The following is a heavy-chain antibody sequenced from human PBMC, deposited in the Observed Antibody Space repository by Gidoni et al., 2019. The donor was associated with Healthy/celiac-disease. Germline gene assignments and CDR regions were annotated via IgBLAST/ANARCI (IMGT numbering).Heavy chain of an antibody. Sequence: EVQLLESGGGLVQPGGSLRLSCAASGFTFRSSATSWVRQAPGKGLQWVSAISGRGGSTNYADSVKGRFTISRDNSRNTLYLQMNSLRAEDTAVYYCAKVSVVVVAATPNAFDIWGQGTMVTVSS. J-gene: IGHJ3*02. CDR1: GFTFRSSA. CDR3: AKVSVVVVAATPNAFDI. V-gene: IGHV3-23*01. CDR2: ISGRGGST. D-gene: IGHD2-15*01.